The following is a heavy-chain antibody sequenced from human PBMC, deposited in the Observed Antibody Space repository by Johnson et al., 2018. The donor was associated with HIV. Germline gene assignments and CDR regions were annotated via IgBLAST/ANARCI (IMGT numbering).Heavy chain of an antibody. Sequence: QVQLVESGGGVVQPGRSLRLSCAASGFTFSSYGMHWVRQAPGKGLEWVAVISYDGSNKYYADSVKGRFTISRDNSKNTLYLQMSSLRAEDTALYYCAKGGIATRFFDIWGQGTMVTVSS. D-gene: IGHD6-6*01. CDR1: GFTFSSYG. J-gene: IGHJ3*02. CDR3: AKGGIATRFFDI. CDR2: ISYDGSNK. V-gene: IGHV3-30*18.